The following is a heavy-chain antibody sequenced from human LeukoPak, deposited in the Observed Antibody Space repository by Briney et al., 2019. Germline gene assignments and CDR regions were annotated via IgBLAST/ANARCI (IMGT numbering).Heavy chain of an antibody. CDR1: GFTFSSYV. CDR3: AKDYYCSGGSCYFTSPMNFDY. V-gene: IGHV3-30*02. J-gene: IGHJ4*02. Sequence: GGSLRLSCAASGFTFSSYVMHWVRQAPGKGLEWVAFIRYDGSNKYYADSVKGRFTISRDNSKNTLYLQMNSLRAEDTAVYYCAKDYYCSGGSCYFTSPMNFDYWGQRTLVTVSS. CDR2: IRYDGSNK. D-gene: IGHD2-15*01.